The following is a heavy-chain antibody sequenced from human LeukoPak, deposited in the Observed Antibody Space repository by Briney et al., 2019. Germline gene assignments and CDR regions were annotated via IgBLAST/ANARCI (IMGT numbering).Heavy chain of an antibody. J-gene: IGHJ4*02. D-gene: IGHD2-2*01. CDR3: ARHRAHIVVVPAASPFDY. CDR1: GGSISSSSYY. Sequence: SETLSLTCTVSGGSISSSSYYWGWIRQPPGKGLEWIGSIYYSGSTYYNPSLKSRVTISVDTSKNQFPLKLSSVTAADTAVYYCARHRAHIVVVPAASPFDYWGQGTLVTVSS. CDR2: IYYSGST. V-gene: IGHV4-39*01.